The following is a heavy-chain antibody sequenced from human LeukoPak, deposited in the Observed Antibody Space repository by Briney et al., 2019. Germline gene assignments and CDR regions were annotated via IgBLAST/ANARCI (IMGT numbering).Heavy chain of an antibody. J-gene: IGHJ4*02. Sequence: GGSLRLSCAASGFTFSSYAMSWVRQAPGKGLEWVSSISSSSSYIYYADSVKGRFTISRDNAKNSLYLQMNSLRAEDTAVYYCARDFTVVTLHWGQGTLVTVSS. D-gene: IGHD4-23*01. CDR1: GFTFSSYA. CDR2: ISSSSSYI. V-gene: IGHV3-21*01. CDR3: ARDFTVVTLH.